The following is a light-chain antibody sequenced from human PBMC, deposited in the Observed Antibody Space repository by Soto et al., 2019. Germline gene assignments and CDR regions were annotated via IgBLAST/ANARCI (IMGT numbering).Light chain of an antibody. CDR2: DAS. Sequence: DIQMTQSPSTLSASVGDRVSFTCRARRYISMWLAWYQQRPGKAPSLLITDASKLESGVPPRFNGSRSETEFTLTIRNLQPDDFATYYCQQYNSFPWTFGLGTKVDI. CDR1: RYISMW. V-gene: IGKV1-5*01. J-gene: IGKJ1*01. CDR3: QQYNSFPWT.